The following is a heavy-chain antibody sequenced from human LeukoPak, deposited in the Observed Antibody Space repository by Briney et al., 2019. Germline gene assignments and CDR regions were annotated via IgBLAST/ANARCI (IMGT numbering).Heavy chain of an antibody. CDR2: IKEDGGEE. CDR1: GFTFRNYW. J-gene: IGHJ6*02. Sequence: GSLRLSCAASGFTFRNYWMTWVRQAPGKGLEWVANIKEDGGEEYYVDSVKGRITISRDNAKNLLYLQLNSLRVEDTAVYYCARNWYLTSYGMDVWGQGTPVTVSS. V-gene: IGHV3-7*05. D-gene: IGHD1-7*01. CDR3: ARNWYLTSYGMDV.